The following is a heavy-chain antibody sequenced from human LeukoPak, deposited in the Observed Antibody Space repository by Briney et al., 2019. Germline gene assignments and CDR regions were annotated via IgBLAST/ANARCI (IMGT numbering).Heavy chain of an antibody. V-gene: IGHV1-3*03. J-gene: IGHJ4*02. D-gene: IGHD2-2*02. Sequence: GASVKVSYKASGYTFTDYAIHWVRQAPGQSLEWMGWIIAGNGDTKYAHEFRGRVTITRDTSATTAYLVLSTLRSEDMAVYYCARSQYLPYFDSWGQGTLVTVSS. CDR3: ARSQYLPYFDS. CDR1: GYTFTDYA. CDR2: IIAGNGDT.